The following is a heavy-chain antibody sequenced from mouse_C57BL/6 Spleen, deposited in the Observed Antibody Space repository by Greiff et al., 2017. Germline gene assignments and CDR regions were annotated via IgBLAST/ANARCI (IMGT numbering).Heavy chain of an antibody. Sequence: VHVKQSGPELVKPGASVKIPCKASGYTFTDYNMDWVKQSHGKSLEWIGDINPNNGGTIYNQKFKGKATLTVDKSSSTAYMELRSLTSEDTAVYYCAREDRGYSGGDYWGQGTSVTVSS. CDR1: GYTFTDYN. D-gene: IGHD2-3*01. V-gene: IGHV1-18*01. CDR2: INPNNGGT. CDR3: AREDRGYSGGDY. J-gene: IGHJ4*01.